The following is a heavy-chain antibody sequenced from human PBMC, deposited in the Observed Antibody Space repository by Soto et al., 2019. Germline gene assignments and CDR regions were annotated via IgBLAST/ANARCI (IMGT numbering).Heavy chain of an antibody. Sequence: SHTLSLTCAISGYSVASDITSWNLIRQSPSRGLEWLGRTYYRSKWFHGYAASVKSRITINPGTSKNQFSLELNSMTPEDTAVYYCARGNALDVWGQGTVVTVSS. J-gene: IGHJ3*01. D-gene: IGHD3-10*01. CDR1: GYSVASDITS. CDR3: ARGNALDV. CDR2: TYYRSKWFH. V-gene: IGHV6-1*01.